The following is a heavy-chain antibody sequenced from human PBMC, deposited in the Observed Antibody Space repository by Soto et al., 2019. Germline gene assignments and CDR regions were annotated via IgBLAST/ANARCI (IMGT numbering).Heavy chain of an antibody. J-gene: IGHJ4*02. CDR1: GDSIRSYF. V-gene: IGHV4-4*07. CDR2: IYISGTT. Sequence: PSETLSLTCTVSGDSIRSYFCSWIRQPAWKGLEWIGRIYISGTTNYKPSLKSRVTMSLDTSKNQFSLKLTSVTAADTAVYYCASKTGVAEARFDYSGQGILLSLSS. D-gene: IGHD6-13*01. CDR3: ASKTGVAEARFDY.